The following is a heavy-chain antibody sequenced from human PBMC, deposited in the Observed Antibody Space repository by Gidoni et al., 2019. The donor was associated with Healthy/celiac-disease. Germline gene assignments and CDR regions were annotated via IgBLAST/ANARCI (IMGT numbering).Heavy chain of an antibody. J-gene: IGHJ5*02. D-gene: IGHD3-10*01. CDR2: INHSGST. CDR3: ARGPVLLWFGELRGVDP. Sequence: QVQLQQWGAGLLKPSETLSLTCAVYGGSFSGYYWSWIRQPPGKGLEWIGEINHSGSTNYNPSLKSRVTISVDTSKNQFSLKLSSVTAADTAVYYCARGPVLLWFGELRGVDPWGQGTLVTVSS. V-gene: IGHV4-34*01. CDR1: GGSFSGYY.